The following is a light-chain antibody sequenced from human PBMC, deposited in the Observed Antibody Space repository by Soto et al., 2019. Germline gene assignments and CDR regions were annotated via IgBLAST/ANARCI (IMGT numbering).Light chain of an antibody. J-gene: IGKJ4*01. V-gene: IGKV3-15*01. Sequence: EIVMTQSPATLSVSPGERVTLSCRARQSVGSNLAWYQQTPGQAPRVVIYDASTRATVIPARFSGSGSGTEFTLTISSLQSEDFAVYYCQQRSTWPLTFGGGTKVDIK. CDR3: QQRSTWPLT. CDR2: DAS. CDR1: QSVGSN.